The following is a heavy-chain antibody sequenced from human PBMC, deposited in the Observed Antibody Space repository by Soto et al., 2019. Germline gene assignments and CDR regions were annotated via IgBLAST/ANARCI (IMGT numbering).Heavy chain of an antibody. J-gene: IGHJ6*02. V-gene: IGHV5-51*01. D-gene: IGHD3-10*01. CDR3: ARHGSGSYYIPYYYYGMDV. CDR1: GYSFTSYW. CDR2: IYPGDSDT. Sequence: PGESLKISCKGSGYSFTSYWIGWVRQMPGKGLEWMGIIYPGDSDTRYSPSFQGQVTISADKSISTAYLQWSGLKASDTAMYYCARHGSGSYYIPYYYYGMDVWGQGTTVTVSS.